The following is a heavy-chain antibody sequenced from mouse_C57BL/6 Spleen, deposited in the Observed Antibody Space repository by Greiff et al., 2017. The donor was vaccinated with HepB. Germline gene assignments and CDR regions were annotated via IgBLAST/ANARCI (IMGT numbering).Heavy chain of an antibody. CDR3: ARKETGHYFDY. CDR1: GYTFTSYW. D-gene: IGHD4-1*01. Sequence: QVQLQQPGAELVKPGASVKLSCKASGYTFTSYWMQWVKQRPGQGLEWIGEIDPSDSYTNYNQKFKGKATLTVDTSSSTAYMQLSSLTSEDSAVYYCARKETGHYFDYWGQGTTLTVSS. J-gene: IGHJ2*01. V-gene: IGHV1-50*01. CDR2: IDPSDSYT.